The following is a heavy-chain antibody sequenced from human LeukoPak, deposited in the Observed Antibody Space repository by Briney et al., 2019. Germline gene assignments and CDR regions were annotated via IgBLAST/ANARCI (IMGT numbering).Heavy chain of an antibody. CDR3: ARWGLGDSSGYPDAFDI. Sequence: PGGSLRLSCAASGFTFSSYEMNWVRQAPGKGLEWVSYISSSGSTIYYADSVKGRFTISRDNAKNSLYLQMNSLRAEDTAVYYCARWGLGDSSGYPDAFDIWGQGTMVTVSS. D-gene: IGHD3-22*01. CDR2: ISSSGSTI. J-gene: IGHJ3*02. V-gene: IGHV3-48*03. CDR1: GFTFSSYE.